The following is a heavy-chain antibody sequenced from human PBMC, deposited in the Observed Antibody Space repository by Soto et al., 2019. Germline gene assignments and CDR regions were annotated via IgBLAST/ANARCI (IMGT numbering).Heavy chain of an antibody. CDR2: IYYSGST. Sequence: QLQLQESGPGLVKPSETLSLTCTVSGGSISSSSYYWGWIRQPPGKGLEWIGSIYYSGSTYYNPSLKSRVTISVDTSKNQFSLKLSSVTAADTAVYYCASQGYCSGGSCYFGSKDFDYWGPGTLVTVSS. J-gene: IGHJ4*02. V-gene: IGHV4-39*01. D-gene: IGHD2-15*01. CDR3: ASQGYCSGGSCYFGSKDFDY. CDR1: GGSISSSSYY.